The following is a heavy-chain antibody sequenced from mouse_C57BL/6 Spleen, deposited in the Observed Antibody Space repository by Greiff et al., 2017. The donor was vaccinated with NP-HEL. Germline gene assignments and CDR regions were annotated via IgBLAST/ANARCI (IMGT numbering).Heavy chain of an antibody. CDR1: GYAFSSSW. CDR2: IYPGDGDT. J-gene: IGHJ2*01. CDR3: ARLPAPRQLRPDFDY. Sequence: QVQLKQSGPELVKPGASVKISCKASGYAFSSSWMNWVKQRPGKGLEWIGRIYPGDGDTNYNGKFKGKATLTADKSSSTAYMQLSSLTSEDSAVYFCARLPAPRQLRPDFDYWGQGTTLTVSS. D-gene: IGHD3-2*02. V-gene: IGHV1-82*01.